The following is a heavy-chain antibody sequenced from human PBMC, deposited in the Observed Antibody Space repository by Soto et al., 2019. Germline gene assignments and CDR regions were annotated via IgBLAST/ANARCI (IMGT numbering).Heavy chain of an antibody. CDR1: GYTFTSYY. J-gene: IGHJ5*02. V-gene: IGHV1-46*03. CDR3: ARVPTPDSYCTNGVCYMAWFDP. CDR2: INPSGGST. D-gene: IGHD2-8*01. Sequence: ASVKVSCKASGYTFTSYYMHWVRQAPGQGLEWMGIINPSGGSTSYAQKFQGRVTMTRDTFTSTVYMELSSPRSEDTAVYYCARVPTPDSYCTNGVCYMAWFDPWGQGTLVTVSS.